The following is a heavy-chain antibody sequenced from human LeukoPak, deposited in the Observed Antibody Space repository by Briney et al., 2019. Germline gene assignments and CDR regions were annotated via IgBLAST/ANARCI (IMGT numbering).Heavy chain of an antibody. Sequence: SETLSLTCTVSGGSTSSYYWSWIRQPPGKGLEWIGYIYYSGSTNYNPSLRSRVTISVDTSKNQFSLNLNSVTAADTAVYYCARALSGTYGLFQHWGQGTLVTVSS. CDR1: GGSTSSYY. J-gene: IGHJ1*01. CDR2: IYYSGST. CDR3: ARALSGTYGLFQH. V-gene: IGHV4-59*01. D-gene: IGHD1-26*01.